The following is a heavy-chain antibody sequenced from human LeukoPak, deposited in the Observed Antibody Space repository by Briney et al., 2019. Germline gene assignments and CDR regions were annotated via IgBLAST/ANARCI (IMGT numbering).Heavy chain of an antibody. CDR2: KYHTGST. CDR3: ARHGSVSSGALV. J-gene: IGHJ4*02. Sequence: SETLSLTCTVSGYSISSGFHWGWIRQPPGKGLEWIGSKYHTGSTYYNPSLRSRVTISVDTSKNQFSLKLSSVTAADTAVYYCARHGSVSSGALVWGQGTLVTVSS. D-gene: IGHD3-22*01. V-gene: IGHV4-38-2*02. CDR1: GYSISSGFH.